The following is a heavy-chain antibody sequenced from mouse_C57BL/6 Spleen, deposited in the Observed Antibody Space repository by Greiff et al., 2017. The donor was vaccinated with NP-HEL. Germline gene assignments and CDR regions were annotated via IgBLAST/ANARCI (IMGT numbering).Heavy chain of an antibody. D-gene: IGHD2-4*01. CDR3: ARCDYDGDYAMDY. CDR2: INPCNGGT. CDR1: GYTFTSYW. J-gene: IGHJ4*01. Sequence: VQLQQPGTELVKPGASVKLSCKASGYTFTSYWMHWVKQRPGQGLEWIGNINPCNGGTNYNEKFKGKATLTADKYSSTTYMQINSLTSEDSAVYFCARCDYDGDYAMDYWGQGTSVTVSS. V-gene: IGHV1-53*01.